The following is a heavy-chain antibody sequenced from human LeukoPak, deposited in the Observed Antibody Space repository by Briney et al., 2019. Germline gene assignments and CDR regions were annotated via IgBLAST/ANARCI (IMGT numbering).Heavy chain of an antibody. J-gene: IGHJ4*02. Sequence: PSETLSLTCTVSGGSISRYYWSWIRQSAGKGLEWIGRIHSSGSTNYNPSLKSRVTMSVDTSKNQFSLILNSVTAADTAVYYCARDPPSYSGYDGFDYWGQGTLVTVSS. V-gene: IGHV4-4*07. CDR2: IHSSGST. CDR1: GGSISRYY. D-gene: IGHD5-12*01. CDR3: ARDPPSYSGYDGFDY.